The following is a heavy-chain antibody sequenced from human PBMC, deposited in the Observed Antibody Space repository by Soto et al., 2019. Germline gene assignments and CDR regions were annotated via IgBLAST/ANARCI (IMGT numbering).Heavy chain of an antibody. D-gene: IGHD1-1*01. Sequence: QVQLVQSGAEVKKPGSSVKVSCKASGGTFSSYAISWVRQAPGQGLEWMGGIIPIFGTANYAQKFQGRVTITADESTLKAYMGLRGLRSEDTAVYYCESLLNWYTWPDGMDVWGQGTTVTVSS. CDR3: ESLLNWYTWPDGMDV. CDR1: GGTFSSYA. V-gene: IGHV1-69*12. J-gene: IGHJ6*02. CDR2: IIPIFGTA.